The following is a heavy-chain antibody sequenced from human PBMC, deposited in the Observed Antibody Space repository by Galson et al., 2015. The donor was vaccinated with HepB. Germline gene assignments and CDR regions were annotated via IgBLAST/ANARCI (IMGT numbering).Heavy chain of an antibody. CDR3: AKDMGNYYDSSGYSWYFDY. CDR2: ISWNSGSI. D-gene: IGHD3-22*01. Sequence: SLRLSCAASGFTFDDYAMHWVRQAPGKGLEWVSGISWNSGSIGYADSVKGRFTISRDNAKNSLYLQMNSLRAEDTALYYCAKDMGNYYDSSGYSWYFDYWGQGTLVTVSS. V-gene: IGHV3-9*01. CDR1: GFTFDDYA. J-gene: IGHJ4*02.